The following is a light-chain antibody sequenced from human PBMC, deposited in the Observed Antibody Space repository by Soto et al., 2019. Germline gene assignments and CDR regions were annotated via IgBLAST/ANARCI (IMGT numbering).Light chain of an antibody. J-gene: IGLJ3*02. Sequence: QSALTQPRSVSGSPGQSVNISCTGTSSNVGHYNFVSWYQQHPGKAPKLMIYDVSKWPSGVPDRFSGYKSGNTASLTIHGLQAEDEADYYCCSYTGPYPGVFGGGTKLTVL. V-gene: IGLV2-11*01. CDR2: DVS. CDR3: CSYTGPYPGV. CDR1: SSNVGHYNF.